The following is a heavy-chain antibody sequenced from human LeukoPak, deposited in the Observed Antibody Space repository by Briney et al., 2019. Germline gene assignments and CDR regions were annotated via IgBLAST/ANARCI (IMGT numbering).Heavy chain of an antibody. CDR1: GFTFSSYG. D-gene: IGHD3-10*01. CDR2: IRYDGSSK. CDR3: AKGLKTGVGPYKGYHYYMDV. J-gene: IGHJ6*03. V-gene: IGHV3-30*02. Sequence: GGSLRLSCAASGFTFSSYGMHWVRQAPGKGLEWVAFIRYDGSSKYYADSVKGRFTISGDNSYNTVSLQMNSLRDEDTGVYYCAKGLKTGVGPYKGYHYYMDVWGKGATVTVFS.